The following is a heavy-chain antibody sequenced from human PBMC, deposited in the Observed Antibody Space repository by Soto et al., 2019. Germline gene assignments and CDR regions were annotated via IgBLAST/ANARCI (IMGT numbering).Heavy chain of an antibody. J-gene: IGHJ4*02. CDR2: IIPIFGTA. Sequence: QVQLVQSGAEVKKPGSSVKVSCKASGGTFSSYAISWVRQAPGQGLEWMGGIIPIFGTANYAQKFQGRVTITEDESTSTADMELSSLRSGDTAVYYCQIRGAATLSALDYWGQGTLVTVSS. CDR3: QIRGAATLSALDY. D-gene: IGHD6-25*01. CDR1: GGTFSSYA. V-gene: IGHV1-69*01.